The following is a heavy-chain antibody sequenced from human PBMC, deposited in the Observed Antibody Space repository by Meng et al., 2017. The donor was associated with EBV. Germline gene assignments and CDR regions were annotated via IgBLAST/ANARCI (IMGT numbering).Heavy chain of an antibody. V-gene: IGHV1-69*06. CDR2: IIPIFGTA. J-gene: IGHJ4*02. Sequence: LGQSVVVVTMPGSCVKICCKASGGTLSSFAISLLRQAPGQGLEWMGGIIPIFGTANYAQKFQGRVTITADKSTSTAYMELSSLRSEDTAVYYCARAEIAAAGRLDYWGQGTLVTVSS. CDR1: GGTLSSFA. D-gene: IGHD6-13*01. CDR3: ARAEIAAAGRLDY.